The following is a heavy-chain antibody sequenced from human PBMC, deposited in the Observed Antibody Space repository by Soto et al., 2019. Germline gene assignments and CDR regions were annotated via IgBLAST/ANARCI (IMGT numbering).Heavy chain of an antibody. Sequence: GGSLRLSCAASGFTFSSYGMHWVRQAPGKGLEWVAVISYDGSNKYYADSVKGRFTISRDNSKNTLYLQMNSLRAEDTAVYYCAKDLWKTTTIIVIRPFDYWGQGTLVTVPS. CDR2: ISYDGSNK. J-gene: IGHJ4*02. V-gene: IGHV3-30*18. D-gene: IGHD3-22*01. CDR3: AKDLWKTTTIIVIRPFDY. CDR1: GFTFSSYG.